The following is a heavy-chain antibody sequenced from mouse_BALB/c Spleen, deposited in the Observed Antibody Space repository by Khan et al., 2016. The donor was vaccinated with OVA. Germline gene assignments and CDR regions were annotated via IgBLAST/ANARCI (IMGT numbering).Heavy chain of an antibody. J-gene: IGHJ1*01. Sequence: QVQLKQSGAELVKPGASVKMSCKASGYTFSSYWIHWVKQRPGQGLEWIGVIDPSASYSTNSLSFKGKATLTADTSSSTAYMQLNSLTSEDSEVYYCTRVPDCGATYVYFAVWGAGTTVTVSS. CDR3: TRVPDCGATYVYFAV. CDR1: GYTFSSYW. CDR2: IDPSASYS. V-gene: IGHV1S127*01. D-gene: IGHD1-1*01.